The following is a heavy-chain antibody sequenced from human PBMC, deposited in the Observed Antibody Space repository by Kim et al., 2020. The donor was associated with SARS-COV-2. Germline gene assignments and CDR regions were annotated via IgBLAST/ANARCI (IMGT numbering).Heavy chain of an antibody. Sequence: DSVKGRFPISRDNAKNTLYLQMNSLRAEDTAVYYCARYDSSGYYLDWFDPWGQGTLVTVSS. D-gene: IGHD3-22*01. V-gene: IGHV3-74*01. J-gene: IGHJ5*02. CDR3: ARYDSSGYYLDWFDP.